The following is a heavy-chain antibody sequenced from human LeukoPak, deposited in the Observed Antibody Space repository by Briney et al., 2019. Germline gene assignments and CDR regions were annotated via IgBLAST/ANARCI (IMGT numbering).Heavy chain of an antibody. V-gene: IGHV3-21*06. CDR3: ARGDCSGGTCGLYYYYYFMDV. Sequence: GGSLRLSCAASAFSVGSNYMTWVRQAPGKGLEWVSSISISTSYIYYADSAKGRFTISRDNAKNSLYLQMNSLGAEDTAVYYCARGDCSGGTCGLYYYYYFMDVWGKGTTVTVSS. CDR2: ISISTSYI. D-gene: IGHD2-15*01. J-gene: IGHJ6*03. CDR1: AFSVGSNY.